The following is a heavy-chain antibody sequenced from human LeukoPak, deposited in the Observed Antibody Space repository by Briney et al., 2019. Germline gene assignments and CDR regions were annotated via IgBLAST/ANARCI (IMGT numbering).Heavy chain of an antibody. CDR1: GYTFTGYY. V-gene: IGHV1-2*02. CDR3: ARDPPPRGYSYGYDY. CDR2: INPNSGGT. D-gene: IGHD5-18*01. Sequence: GASVKVSCKASGYTFTGYYMHWVRQAPGHGLEWMGWINPNSGGTNYAQKFQGRVTMTRDTSISTAYMELSRLKSGDTAVYYCARDPPPRGYSYGYDYWGQGTLVTVSS. J-gene: IGHJ4*02.